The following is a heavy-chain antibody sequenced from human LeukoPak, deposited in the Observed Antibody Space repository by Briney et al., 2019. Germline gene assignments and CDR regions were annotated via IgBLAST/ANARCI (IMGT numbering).Heavy chain of an antibody. Sequence: GGSLRLSCAASGFTFSTYTIHWVRQAPGKGLEWVSSISSSSSYIYYADSVKGRFTISRDNAKNSLYLQMNSLRAEDTAVYYCARVRGYSYGYYYYYMDVWGKGTTVTISS. CDR1: GFTFSTYT. D-gene: IGHD5-18*01. V-gene: IGHV3-21*01. CDR3: ARVRGYSYGYYYYYMDV. J-gene: IGHJ6*03. CDR2: ISSSSSYI.